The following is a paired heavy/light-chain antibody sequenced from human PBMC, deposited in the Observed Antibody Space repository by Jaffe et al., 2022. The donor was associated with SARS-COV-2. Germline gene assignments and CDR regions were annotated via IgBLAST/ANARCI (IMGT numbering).Heavy chain of an antibody. CDR2: ISNNGNT. CDR3: ARHGVPHLIGEIKWGPKPAATYCYYIDV. Sequence: QLRLQESGPGLVGPSETLSLSCVVSGGSFSSNSYSWAWIRQPPGKNLEWIGSISNNGNTYYDPSLSSRVTLSIDASNNQFYLRLASVTAEDTAVYYCARHGVPHLIGEIKWGPKPAATYCYYIDVWGKGTTVSVSS. J-gene: IGHJ6*03. CDR1: GGSFSSNSYS. D-gene: IGHD6-13*01. V-gene: IGHV4-39*01.
Light chain of an antibody. CDR3: QQHTKWPPRIT. J-gene: IGKJ3*01. V-gene: IGKV3-11*01. Sequence: EIVLTQSPATLSLSPGERATLSCRASQSISTYLAWYQHKPGQAPRLLIYDASNRATGVPARFSGSGSGTDFTLTISSLEPEDFAVYYCQQHTKWPPRITFGPGTKVDIK. CDR2: DAS. CDR1: QSISTY.